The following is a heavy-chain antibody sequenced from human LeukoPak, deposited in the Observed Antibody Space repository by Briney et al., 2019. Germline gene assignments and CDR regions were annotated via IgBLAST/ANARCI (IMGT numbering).Heavy chain of an antibody. J-gene: IGHJ1*01. CDR2: ISWNSGSI. D-gene: IGHD1-26*01. CDR1: GFTFDDYA. Sequence: GRSLRLSCAASGFTFDDYAMHWVRQAPGKGLEWVSGISWNSGSIGYADSVKGRFTISRDNAKNSPYLQMNSLRAEDMALYYCAKDYSGSYFEYFQHWGQGTLVTVSS. CDR3: AKDYSGSYFEYFQH. V-gene: IGHV3-9*03.